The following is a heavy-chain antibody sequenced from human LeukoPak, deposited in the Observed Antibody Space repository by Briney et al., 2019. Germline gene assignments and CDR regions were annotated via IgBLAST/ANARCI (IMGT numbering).Heavy chain of an antibody. V-gene: IGHV4-59*02. CDR1: GGSVSSYY. CDR2: LSHSGSS. J-gene: IGHJ3*02. CDR3: ARARYANAWFAFDI. Sequence: SETLSLTCTVSGGSVSSYYWSWIRRPPGRGLEWIAYLSHSGSSDSNPSLTSRVTTLVDTSKNQFSLKLTSVTAADTAVYYCARARYANAWFAFDIWGHGTMVTVSS. D-gene: IGHD2-2*01.